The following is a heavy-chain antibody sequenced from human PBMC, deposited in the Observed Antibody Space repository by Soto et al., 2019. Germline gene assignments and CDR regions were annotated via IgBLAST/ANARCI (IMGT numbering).Heavy chain of an antibody. CDR2: IYYSGST. D-gene: IGHD3-3*01. CDR1: GGSIRSSSSY. CDR3: ARRRGVVEDGSDV. V-gene: IGHV4-39*01. Sequence: QLQLQESGPGLVKPSETLSLTCTVSGGSIRSSSSYWDWIRQPPGKGLEWIGSIYYSGSTYYNPSLKSRVIISIDKSKNQFSLNVNSVTATDTAVYYCARRRGVVEDGSDVWGQGTTVIVSS. J-gene: IGHJ6*02.